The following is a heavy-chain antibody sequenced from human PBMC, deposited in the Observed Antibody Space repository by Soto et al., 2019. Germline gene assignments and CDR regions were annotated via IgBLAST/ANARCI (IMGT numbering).Heavy chain of an antibody. CDR1: GFSLSTTAVG. CDR2: IYWDDTK. V-gene: IGHV2-5*02. CDR3: AHGSGWLSDQ. D-gene: IGHD6-19*01. Sequence: QITLKESGPTLVKPTQTLTLTCTFSGFSLSTTAVGVNWIRQPPGKPLEWLALIYWDDTKHYSSSLKNRLTISQDTSNTPVVLTITNMAPVATAPYYCAHGSGWLSDQWGQGTLVTVSS. J-gene: IGHJ4*02.